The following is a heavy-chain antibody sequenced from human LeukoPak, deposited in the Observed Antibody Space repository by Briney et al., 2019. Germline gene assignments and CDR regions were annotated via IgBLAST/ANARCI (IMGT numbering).Heavy chain of an antibody. CDR2: IYPGDSDT. CDR3: ARQIAVAGTGYYYYYYYMDV. V-gene: IGHV5-51*07. J-gene: IGHJ6*03. Sequence: GESLKISCKGSGYSFTSYWIGWVHQMPGKGLEWMGIIYPGDSDTRYSPSFQGQVTISADKSISTAYLQWSSLKASDTAMYYCARQIAVAGTGYYYYYYYMDVWGKGTTVTVSS. CDR1: GYSFTSYW. D-gene: IGHD6-19*01.